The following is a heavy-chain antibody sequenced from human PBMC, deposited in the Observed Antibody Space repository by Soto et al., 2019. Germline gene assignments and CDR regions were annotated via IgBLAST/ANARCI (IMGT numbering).Heavy chain of an antibody. J-gene: IGHJ3*02. Sequence: SETLSLTCTVSGGSISSYYWSWIRQPPGKGLEWIGYIYYSGSTNYNPSLKSRVTISVDTSKNQFSLKLSSVTAADTAVYYCGRGLYDFAAFDIWGQGTMVTVSS. V-gene: IGHV4-59*01. CDR3: GRGLYDFAAFDI. CDR1: GGSISSYY. CDR2: IYYSGST. D-gene: IGHD3-3*01.